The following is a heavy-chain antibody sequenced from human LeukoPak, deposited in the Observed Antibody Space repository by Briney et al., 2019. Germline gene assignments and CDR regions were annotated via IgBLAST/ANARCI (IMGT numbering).Heavy chain of an antibody. CDR3: ARKVVGATTPYHAFDM. Sequence: GGSLRLSCVASGFTFSFYSMNWVRQAPGEGLEWVSSISSSSTSIDYADAVKGRFTISRDNAKNSLFLQMNSLRAEDTAVYFCARKVVGATTPYHAFDMWGQGTKVTVSP. D-gene: IGHD1-26*01. J-gene: IGHJ3*02. CDR1: GFTFSFYS. V-gene: IGHV3-21*01. CDR2: ISSSSTSI.